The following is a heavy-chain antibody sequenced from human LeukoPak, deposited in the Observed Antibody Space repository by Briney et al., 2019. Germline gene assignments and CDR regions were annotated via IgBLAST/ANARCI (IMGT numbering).Heavy chain of an antibody. Sequence: GGSLRLSCAASGFTFSSYGMHWVRQAPGKGLDWVAYIRNGASNTYYADSVKGRFSISRDNSKNTVYLQMNSLIPEDTAVYHCAKRAGSAWSAGAWGQGTLVTVSS. V-gene: IGHV3-30*02. CDR2: IRNGASNT. CDR1: GFTFSSYG. J-gene: IGHJ5*02. D-gene: IGHD3-10*01. CDR3: AKRAGSAWSAGA.